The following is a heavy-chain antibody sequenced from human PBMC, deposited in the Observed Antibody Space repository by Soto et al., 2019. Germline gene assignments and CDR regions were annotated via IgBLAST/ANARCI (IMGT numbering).Heavy chain of an antibody. CDR1: GYSISSGYY. J-gene: IGHJ4*02. D-gene: IGHD5-18*01. Sequence: PSETLSLTCAVSGYSISSGYYWGWIRQPPGKGLEWIGSIYHSGSTYYNPSLKSRVTISVDTSKNQFSLTLSSLTAADTAVYYCASLEMDTRTYYFEYWGQGTLVTVSS. V-gene: IGHV4-38-2*01. CDR3: ASLEMDTRTYYFEY. CDR2: IYHSGST.